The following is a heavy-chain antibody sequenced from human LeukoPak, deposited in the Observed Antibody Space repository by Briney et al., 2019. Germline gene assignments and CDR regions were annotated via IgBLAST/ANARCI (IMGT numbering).Heavy chain of an antibody. CDR1: GYTFTSYG. Sequence: ASVKVSCKASGYTFTSYGISWVRQAPGQGLEWMGWISAYNGNTNYAQKLQGRVTMTTDTSTSTAYMELRSLRSDDTAVYYCARDVAAAGIPYYYYGMDVWGQGTTVTVFS. J-gene: IGHJ6*02. CDR2: ISAYNGNT. CDR3: ARDVAAAGIPYYYYGMDV. V-gene: IGHV1-18*01. D-gene: IGHD6-13*01.